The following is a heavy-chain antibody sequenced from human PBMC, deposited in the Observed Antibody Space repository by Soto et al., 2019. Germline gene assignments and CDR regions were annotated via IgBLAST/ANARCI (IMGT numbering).Heavy chain of an antibody. CDR1: GGSITTYY. J-gene: IGHJ4*02. D-gene: IGHD6-13*01. Sequence: QVRLQESGPGLVKPSETLSLTCTVSGGSITTYYWSWIRQPPGKGLEWIGYIYYSGSTNYNPSLKSRVTISVDTSKNQFSLKLSSVTAADTAVYYCARVVYGIAAAGTGYYFDYWGQGTLVTVSS. CDR3: ARVVYGIAAAGTGYYFDY. V-gene: IGHV4-59*01. CDR2: IYYSGST.